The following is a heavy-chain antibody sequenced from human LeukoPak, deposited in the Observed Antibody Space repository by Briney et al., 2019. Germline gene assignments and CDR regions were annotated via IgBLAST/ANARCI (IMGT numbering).Heavy chain of an antibody. D-gene: IGHD6-13*01. V-gene: IGHV4-39*02. CDR3: ASHLLDSSSWSFHGN. CDR2: IYYYGST. Sequence: SETLSLTCTVSGGSISSSSYDWGWIRQPPGKGLEWIGSIYYYGSTYYNPSLKSRVTISVDTSKNHFSLKLSSVTAADTAVYYCASHLLDSSSWSFHGNWGQGTLVTVSS. J-gene: IGHJ4*02. CDR1: GGSISSSSYD.